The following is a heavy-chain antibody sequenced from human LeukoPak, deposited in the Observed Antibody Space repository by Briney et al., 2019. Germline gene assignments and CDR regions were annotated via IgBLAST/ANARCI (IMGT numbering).Heavy chain of an antibody. J-gene: IGHJ4*02. D-gene: IGHD6-13*01. CDR1: GGSISSYY. CDR2: IYTSGST. CDR3: ARDQMSSSWVDY. Sequence: SETLSLTCTVSGGSISSYYWSWIRQPAGKGLEWIGRIYTSGSTNYNPSLKSRVTISVDTSKNQFSLQLNSVTPEDTAVYYCARDQMSSSWVDYWGQGTLVTVSS. V-gene: IGHV4-4*07.